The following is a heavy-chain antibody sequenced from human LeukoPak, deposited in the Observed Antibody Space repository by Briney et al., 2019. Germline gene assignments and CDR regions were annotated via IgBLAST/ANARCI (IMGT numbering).Heavy chain of an antibody. J-gene: IGHJ4*02. CDR3: TTDPRY. Sequence: SCKVSGHTLTELSMHWVRQAPGKGLEWVGRIKSKTDGGTTDYIAPVKGRFTISRDDSKNTLYLQMNSLKTEDTAVYYCTTDPRYWGQGTLVTVPS. CDR1: GHTLTELS. CDR2: IKSKTDGGTT. V-gene: IGHV3-15*01.